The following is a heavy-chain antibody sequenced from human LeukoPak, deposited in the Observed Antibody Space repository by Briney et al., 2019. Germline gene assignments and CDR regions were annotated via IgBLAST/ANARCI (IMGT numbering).Heavy chain of an antibody. CDR3: ARDQGGYSYGWNYYYYMDV. Sequence: GGSLRLSCAASGFTFSSYEMNWVRQAPGKGLEWVSYISSSGSTIYYADSVKGRFTISRDNAKNSLYLQMNSLRAEDTAVYYCARDQGGYSYGWNYYYYMDVWGKGTTVTVSS. J-gene: IGHJ6*03. CDR1: GFTFSSYE. CDR2: ISSSGSTI. D-gene: IGHD5-18*01. V-gene: IGHV3-48*03.